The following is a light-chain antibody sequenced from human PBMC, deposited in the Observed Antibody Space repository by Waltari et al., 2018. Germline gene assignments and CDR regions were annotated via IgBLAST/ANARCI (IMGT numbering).Light chain of an antibody. CDR2: GVN. V-gene: IGLV1-40*01. CDR3: QSYDTSLGVV. J-gene: IGLJ2*01. CDR1: WSTIGAGYY. Sequence: QSVLTQPPPVSGAPGPRVTISCTGRWSTIGAGYYVHWYQQLPGKAPTLLVYGVNTRPPGVPDRFFGSKSGTSASLAIPGLQPEDEADYYCQSYDTSLGVVFGGGTKLTVL.